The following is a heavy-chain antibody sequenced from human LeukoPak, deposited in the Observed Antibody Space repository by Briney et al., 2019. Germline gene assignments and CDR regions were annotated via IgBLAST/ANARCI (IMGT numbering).Heavy chain of an antibody. Sequence: PGRSLRLSCAASGFTFSSYGMHWVRQAPGKGLEWVAVIWYDGSNKYYADSVKGRFTISRDNSKNTLYLQMNSLRAEDTAVYYCAREGIVVVTDPYWYFDLWGRGTLVTVSS. J-gene: IGHJ2*01. V-gene: IGHV3-33*01. CDR1: GFTFSSYG. D-gene: IGHD2-21*02. CDR3: AREGIVVVTDPYWYFDL. CDR2: IWYDGSNK.